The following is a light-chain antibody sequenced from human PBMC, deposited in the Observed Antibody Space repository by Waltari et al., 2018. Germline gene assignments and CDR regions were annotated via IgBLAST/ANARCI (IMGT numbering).Light chain of an antibody. Sequence: DIVMTQSPDSLAVSLGERATINCKSSQSVLYSSNNKDYLAWFQQKPGQPPKLLISWASTRESGVPDRFSGSGSGTDFPLTISSLQAEDVAVYYCQQYYSTVRTFGQGTKVEIK. CDR3: QQYYSTVRT. V-gene: IGKV4-1*01. J-gene: IGKJ1*01. CDR1: QSVLYSSNNKDY. CDR2: WAS.